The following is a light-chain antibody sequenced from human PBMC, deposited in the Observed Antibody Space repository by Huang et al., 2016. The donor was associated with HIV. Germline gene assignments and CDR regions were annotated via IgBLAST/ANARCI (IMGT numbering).Light chain of an antibody. V-gene: IGKV1-NL1*01. CDR2: AAS. Sequence: DIQMTQSPSSLSSSLGDRVTITCLASQAISHCLAGYQQKPGRAPKLLLYAASRLGSGVPSRFSGRGSGTDYTVTISKLQPEDCTTYYCQQYFMCPPLTFGGGTKVEIK. J-gene: IGKJ4*01. CDR1: QAISHC. CDR3: QQYFMCPPLT.